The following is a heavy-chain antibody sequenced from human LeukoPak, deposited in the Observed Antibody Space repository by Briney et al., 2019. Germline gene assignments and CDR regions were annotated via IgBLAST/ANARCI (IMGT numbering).Heavy chain of an antibody. Sequence: GGSLRLSCPASGFTFSSYEMNWVRQAPGKGLEWVSYISSSGSTIYYADSVKGRFTISRDSAKNSLYLQMNSLRAEDTAVYYCARLGGWSSYYYYYYMDVWGKGTTVTVSS. J-gene: IGHJ6*03. V-gene: IGHV3-48*03. CDR2: ISSSGSTI. CDR1: GFTFSSYE. CDR3: ARLGGWSSYYYYYYMDV. D-gene: IGHD6-19*01.